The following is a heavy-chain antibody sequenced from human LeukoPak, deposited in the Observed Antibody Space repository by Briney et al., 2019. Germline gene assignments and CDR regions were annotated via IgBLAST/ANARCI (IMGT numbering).Heavy chain of an antibody. CDR1: GYTFTNNF. D-gene: IGHD5-12*01. V-gene: IGHV1-46*01. Sequence: ASVKVSCKASGYTFTNNFMHWVRQAPGQGLEWMGTINPSGDNTWYAQRFQGRVTMTRDMATSTDYMEVSSLRSEDTAVYYCARDNSVGDSAWWFDPWGQGTLVTVSS. J-gene: IGHJ5*02. CDR2: INPSGDNT. CDR3: ARDNSVGDSAWWFDP.